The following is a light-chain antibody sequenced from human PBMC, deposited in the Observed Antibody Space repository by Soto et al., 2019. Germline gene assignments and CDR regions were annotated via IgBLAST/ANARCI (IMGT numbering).Light chain of an antibody. J-gene: IGKJ1*01. CDR1: QTISSW. V-gene: IGKV1-5*01. CDR2: DAS. Sequence: DIQMTQSPSTLSASVGDRVTITCRASQTISSWLAWYQQKPGNAPTLLIYDASSLQSGVPLRFSGSGSGTEFTLTISSPQPDDFATYYCQHYYSYPWTFGQGTKVDIK. CDR3: QHYYSYPWT.